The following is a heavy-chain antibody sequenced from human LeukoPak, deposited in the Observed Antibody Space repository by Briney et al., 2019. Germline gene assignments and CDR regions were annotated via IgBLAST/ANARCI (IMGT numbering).Heavy chain of an antibody. CDR3: AGGAALSYGYFSDN. V-gene: IGHV3-48*02. Sequence: GGSLRLSCEGSGFIFSDYSMSWVRQAPGKGLEWLAFISTSSNTIYYADSVRGRFTVSRDNAKNSLYLQVNSLRDEDTATYFCAGGAALSYGYFSDNWVRGILVVVSS. D-gene: IGHD5-18*01. J-gene: IGHJ4*02. CDR1: GFIFSDYS. CDR2: ISTSSNTI.